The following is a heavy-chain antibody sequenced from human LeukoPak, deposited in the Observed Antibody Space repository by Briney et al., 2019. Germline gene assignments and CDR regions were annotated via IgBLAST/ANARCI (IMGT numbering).Heavy chain of an antibody. Sequence: SETLSLTCTVSGGSISSYYWSWIRQPPGKGLEWIGYIYYSGSTNYNPSLKSRVTISVDTSKNQFSLKLSSVTAADTAVYYCARDIAVVPAAMGENNWFDPWGQGTLVTVSS. CDR2: IYYSGST. CDR3: ARDIAVVPAAMGENNWFDP. V-gene: IGHV4-59*01. CDR1: GGSISSYY. D-gene: IGHD2-2*01. J-gene: IGHJ5*02.